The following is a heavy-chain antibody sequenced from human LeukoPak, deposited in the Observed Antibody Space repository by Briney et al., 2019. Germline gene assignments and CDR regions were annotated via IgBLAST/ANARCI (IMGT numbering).Heavy chain of an antibody. D-gene: IGHD3-22*01. CDR3: ARAVGGRGSGYDY. J-gene: IGHJ4*02. CDR1: GGSISSGDYY. CDR2: IDWDGDK. Sequence: TLSLTCTVSGGSISSGDYYWSWIRQPPGKALEWLALIDWDGDKYYSTSLRTRLTISKDTSKNQVVLTMTNMDPVDTATYFCARAVGGRGSGYDYWGQGALVTVSS. V-gene: IGHV2-70*18.